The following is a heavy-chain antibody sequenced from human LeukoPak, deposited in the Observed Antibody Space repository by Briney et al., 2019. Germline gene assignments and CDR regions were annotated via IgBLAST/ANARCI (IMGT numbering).Heavy chain of an antibody. CDR2: VYPGDSNA. D-gene: IGHD3-22*01. J-gene: IGHJ5*02. V-gene: IGHV5-51*01. CDR3: AKQSSVTTPAS. Sequence: GESLKISCKGSGYTFTNYWIGWVRQNPGKGLEWMGIVYPGDSNAEYSPSFQGQVTISVDNSISTAYLQWSSLRASDTAMYFCAKQSSVTTPASWGQGTLVTVSS. CDR1: GYTFTNYW.